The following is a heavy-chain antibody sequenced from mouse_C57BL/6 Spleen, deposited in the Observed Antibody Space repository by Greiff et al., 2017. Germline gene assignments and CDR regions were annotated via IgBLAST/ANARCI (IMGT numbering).Heavy chain of an antibody. CDR1: GYSITSGYY. CDR3: AIPHSSGYSYYAMDY. Sequence: EVKLEESGPGLVKPSQSLSLTCSVTGYSITSGYYWNWIRQFPGNKLEWMGYISYDGSNNYNPSLKNRISITRDTSKNQFFLKLNSVTTEDTATXYCAIPHSSGYSYYAMDYWGQGTSVTVSS. J-gene: IGHJ4*01. CDR2: ISYDGSN. V-gene: IGHV3-6*01. D-gene: IGHD3-1*01.